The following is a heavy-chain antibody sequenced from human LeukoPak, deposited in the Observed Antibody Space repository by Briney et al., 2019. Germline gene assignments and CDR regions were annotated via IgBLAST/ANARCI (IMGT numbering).Heavy chain of an antibody. CDR3: ARDTDYGFLY. V-gene: IGHV4-4*07. CDR1: GGSISSYY. CDR2: IYTSGST. Sequence: SETLSLTCTVSGGSISSYYWSWIRQPAGKGLEWIGRIYTSGSTYYNPSLKSRLTISVDTSKNQFSLKVNSVTAADTAMYYCARDTDYGFLYWGQGTLVTVSS. D-gene: IGHD4-17*01. J-gene: IGHJ4*02.